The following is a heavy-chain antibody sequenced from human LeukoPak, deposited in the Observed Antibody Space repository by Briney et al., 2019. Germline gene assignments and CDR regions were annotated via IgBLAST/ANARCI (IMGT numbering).Heavy chain of an antibody. J-gene: IGHJ4*02. V-gene: IGHV1-69*13. CDR2: IIPIFGTA. D-gene: IGHD5-24*01. CDR3: ASGAEIASFDY. CDR1: GGTFSSYA. Sequence: ASVKVSRKASGGTFSSYAISWVRQAPGQGLEWMGGIIPIFGTANYAQKFQGRVTITADESTSTAYMELSSLRSEDTAVYYCASGAEIASFDYWGQGTLVTVSS.